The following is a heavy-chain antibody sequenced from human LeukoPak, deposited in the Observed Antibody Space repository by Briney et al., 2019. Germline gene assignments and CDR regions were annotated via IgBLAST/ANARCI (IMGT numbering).Heavy chain of an antibody. J-gene: IGHJ4*02. CDR2: IYYSGST. V-gene: IGHV4-39*07. CDR3: ARGVGRDSSGYFRPFDY. Sequence: PSETLSLTCTVSGGSISSSSYYWGWIRQPPGKGLEWIGSIYYSGSTYYNPSLKSRVTISVDTSKNQFSLKLSSVTAADTAVYYCARGVGRDSSGYFRPFDYWGQGTLVTVSS. D-gene: IGHD3-22*01. CDR1: GGSISSSSYY.